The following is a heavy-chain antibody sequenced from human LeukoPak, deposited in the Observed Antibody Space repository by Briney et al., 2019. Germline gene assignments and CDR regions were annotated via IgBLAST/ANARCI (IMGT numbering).Heavy chain of an antibody. CDR1: GFTLSSYA. Sequence: GRSLRLSCAASGFTLSSYAMSWVRHAPGKGLEWGSAICGIGDSTYYADSVKGRFTISRDNSRNTVYLQINSLRAEDTAVYYCGETPFGYSSGKKHAWPVDYWGQGTLVTVSS. CDR3: GETPFGYSSGKKHAWPVDY. J-gene: IGHJ4*02. D-gene: IGHD5-18*01. V-gene: IGHV3-23*01. CDR2: ICGIGDST.